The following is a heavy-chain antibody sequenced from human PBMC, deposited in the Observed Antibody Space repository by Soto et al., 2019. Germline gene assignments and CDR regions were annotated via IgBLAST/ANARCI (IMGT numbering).Heavy chain of an antibody. J-gene: IGHJ5*02. D-gene: IGHD2-21*02. V-gene: IGHV4-4*01. CDR1: GGTGDSSNW. Sequence: TLSLTCGVSGGTGDSSNWWSWFRQSPGRGLEWRGNVYHTGDTYFNPSLQSRVTFSVDKSNNQLSLRLTSVTAGDTAVYFCAREIVTAGGNNYFDPWGPGTLVTVYS. CDR2: VYHTGDT. CDR3: AREIVTAGGNNYFDP.